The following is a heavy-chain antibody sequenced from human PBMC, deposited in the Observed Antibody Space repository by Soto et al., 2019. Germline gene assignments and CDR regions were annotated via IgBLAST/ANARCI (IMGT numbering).Heavy chain of an antibody. CDR1: GFTFSSYG. J-gene: IGHJ6*02. D-gene: IGHD6-6*01. V-gene: IGHV3-30*03. CDR3: ARDPRPHYPYYGMDV. CDR2: ISYDGNSK. Sequence: QVHLVESGGGVVQSRRSLTISCAASGFTFSSYGMHWVRQAPGKGLEWVAVISYDGNSKYYSHSVEGRFTVSRDSSKNMFYLQMNSLKPEDTAVYYCARDPRPHYPYYGMDVWGQGTTVTVSS.